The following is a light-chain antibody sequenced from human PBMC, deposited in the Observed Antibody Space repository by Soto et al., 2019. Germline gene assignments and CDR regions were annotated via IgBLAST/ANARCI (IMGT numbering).Light chain of an antibody. CDR2: EVT. J-gene: IGLJ1*01. CDR1: SGDVGGYNY. Sequence: QSALTQPASVSGAPIQSITISCTGTSGDVGGYNYVSWYQQHPGKAPKLMIYEVTNRPSGVSNRFSGSKSVNTASLTISGLQAEDEADYYCSSYTSRSTLVFGTGTKVTVL. CDR3: SSYTSRSTLV. V-gene: IGLV2-14*01.